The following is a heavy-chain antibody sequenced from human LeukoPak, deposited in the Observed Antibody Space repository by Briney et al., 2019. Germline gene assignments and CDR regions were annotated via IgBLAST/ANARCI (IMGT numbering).Heavy chain of an antibody. V-gene: IGHV4-39*01. CDR3: ARHKGDSSGYRAYYFDY. D-gene: IGHD3-22*01. J-gene: IGHJ4*02. Sequence: SETLSLTCTVSGGSISSSSYYWGWLRQPPGKGLEWIGSIYYSGSTYYNPSLKSRVTISADTSKNQFSLKLSSVTAADTAVYYCARHKGDSSGYRAYYFDYWGQGTLVTVSS. CDR2: IYYSGST. CDR1: GGSISSSSYY.